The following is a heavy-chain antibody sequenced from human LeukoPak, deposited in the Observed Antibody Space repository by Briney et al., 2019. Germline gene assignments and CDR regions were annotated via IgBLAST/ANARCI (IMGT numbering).Heavy chain of an antibody. CDR3: ARGYRRDDILTGYYGNYFDY. V-gene: IGHV3-21*01. Sequence: GGSLRLSCAASGFTFSSYSMNWVRQAPGKGLEWVSSISSSSSYIYYADSVKGRFTISRDNAKNSLYLQMNSLRAEDTAVYYCARGYRRDDILTGYYGNYFDYWGRGTLVTVSS. CDR2: ISSSSSYI. CDR1: GFTFSSYS. J-gene: IGHJ4*02. D-gene: IGHD3-9*01.